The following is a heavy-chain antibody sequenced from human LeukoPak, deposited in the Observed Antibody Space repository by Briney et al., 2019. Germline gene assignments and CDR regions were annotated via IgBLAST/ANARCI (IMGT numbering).Heavy chain of an antibody. Sequence: PSETLSLTCSVSGVSISSGSNYWGWVRQPPGKTLEWIGSIYSRGNTYYNPSLKSRVIILIDTAKNHFSLNLSSVTAADTAVYYCARSDGYGLVGIWGQGTMVTVSS. J-gene: IGHJ3*02. CDR2: IYSRGNT. D-gene: IGHD3-10*01. CDR1: GVSISSGSNY. CDR3: ARSDGYGLVGI. V-gene: IGHV4-39*07.